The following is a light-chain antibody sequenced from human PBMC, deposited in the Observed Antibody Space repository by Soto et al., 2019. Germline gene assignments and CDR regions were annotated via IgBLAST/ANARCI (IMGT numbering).Light chain of an antibody. J-gene: IGLJ1*01. CDR2: EVT. CDR3: SSYTNITTRACV. CDR1: SGDIGSYNR. Sequence: QSALTQPASVSGSPGQSITISCTGTSGDIGSYNRVSWYQQHPGKAPKLIIYEVTDRPSGVSNRFSGSKSGNTASLTISGLQAEDEAEDYCSSYTNITTRACVFGTGTKLTVL. V-gene: IGLV2-14*01.